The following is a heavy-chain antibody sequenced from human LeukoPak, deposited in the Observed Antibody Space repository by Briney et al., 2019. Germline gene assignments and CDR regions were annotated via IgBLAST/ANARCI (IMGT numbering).Heavy chain of an antibody. J-gene: IGHJ4*01. CDR3: ARDGTAPGLYFDL. CDR2: IRQDGGEK. Sequence: PGGSLRLSCAVSGFTFTSYWMNWVRQAPGKGLEWVASIRQDGGEKSYVDSVKGRFTISRDNTKNSLYLQMSSLRAEGMAVYYCARDGTAPGLYFDLWGQGTLVTVSS. CDR1: GFTFTSYW. D-gene: IGHD6-13*01. V-gene: IGHV3-7*01.